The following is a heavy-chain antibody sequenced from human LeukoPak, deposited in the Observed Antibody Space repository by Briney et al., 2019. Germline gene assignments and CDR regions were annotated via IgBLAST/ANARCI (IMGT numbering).Heavy chain of an antibody. J-gene: IGHJ4*02. V-gene: IGHV3-21*01. Sequence: PGGSLRLSCAASGFKFGDHYIDWVRQAPGKGLEWVSSISSSSSYIYYADSVKGRFTISRDNAKNSLYLQMNSLRAEDTAVYYCARGWLQGFGYWGQGTLVTISS. CDR2: ISSSSSYI. CDR1: GFKFGDHY. CDR3: ARGWLQGFGY. D-gene: IGHD5-24*01.